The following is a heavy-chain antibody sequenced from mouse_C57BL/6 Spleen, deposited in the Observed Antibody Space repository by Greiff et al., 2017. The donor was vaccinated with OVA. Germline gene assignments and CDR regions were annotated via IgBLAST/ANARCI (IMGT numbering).Heavy chain of an antibody. D-gene: IGHD1-1*01. J-gene: IGHJ4*01. Sequence: VQLKESGPELVKPGASVKIPCKASGYTFTDYNMDWVKQSHGKSLEWIGDINPNNGGTIYNQKFKGKATLTVDKSSSTAYMELRSLTSEDTAVYYCARLITTVGPFYAMDYWGQGTSVTVSS. CDR2: INPNNGGT. V-gene: IGHV1-18*01. CDR1: GYTFTDYN. CDR3: ARLITTVGPFYAMDY.